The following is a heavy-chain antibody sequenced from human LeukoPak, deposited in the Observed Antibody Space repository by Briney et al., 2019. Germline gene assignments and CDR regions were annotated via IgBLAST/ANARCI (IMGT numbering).Heavy chain of an antibody. CDR2: IYYTGST. CDR1: GGFINTYF. Sequence: PSETLSLTCSVSGGFINTYFWSWIRQTPGKGREWIGFIYYTGSTNYTLSLKSRVTMSVDTSKSQFSLKLTSVTAADTALYYCARGANRLDSWGRGALVTVSS. D-gene: IGHD1-14*01. CDR3: ARGANRLDS. V-gene: IGHV4-59*12. J-gene: IGHJ4*02.